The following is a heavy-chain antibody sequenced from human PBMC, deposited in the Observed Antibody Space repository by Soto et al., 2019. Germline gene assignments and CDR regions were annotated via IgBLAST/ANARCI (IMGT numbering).Heavy chain of an antibody. Sequence: PSETLSLTCTVSGCSISSYYWSWIRQPPGKGLEWIGYIYYSGSTNYNPSLKSRVTISVDTSKNQFSLKLSSVTAADTAVYYCARMIYDFWSGLSLYYYYCMDVWGKGTTVTVSS. CDR2: IYYSGST. J-gene: IGHJ6*03. CDR3: ARMIYDFWSGLSLYYYYCMDV. V-gene: IGHV4-59*08. D-gene: IGHD3-3*01. CDR1: GCSISSYY.